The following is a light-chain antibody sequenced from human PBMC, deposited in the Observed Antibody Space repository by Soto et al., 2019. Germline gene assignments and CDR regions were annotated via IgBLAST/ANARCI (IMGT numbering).Light chain of an antibody. CDR3: TSYAGSDNFCV. Sequence: QAALTQPPSASGSSGQSINLSCLGTRSDVGGYNYVSWYQQYPGKAPKLMIYEVSKRPSGVPDRFSGFKSGNTASLTVSGLQPEDEADYYCTSYAGSDNFCVFGTGTKVTVL. CDR1: RSDVGGYNY. J-gene: IGLJ1*01. CDR2: EVS. V-gene: IGLV2-8*01.